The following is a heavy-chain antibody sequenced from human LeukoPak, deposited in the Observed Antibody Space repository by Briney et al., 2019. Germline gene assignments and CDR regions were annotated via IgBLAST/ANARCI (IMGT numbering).Heavy chain of an antibody. CDR2: ISSSSSTI. CDR1: GLTFSSYS. J-gene: IGHJ4*02. D-gene: IGHD5-18*01. Sequence: PGGSLRLSGAASGLTFSSYSMNWVRQAPGKGLEWVSYISSSSSTIYYADSVKGRFTISRDNAKNSLYLQMNSLRAEDTAVYYCAREGDVDTAIPTGYWGQGTLVTVSS. V-gene: IGHV3-48*04. CDR3: AREGDVDTAIPTGY.